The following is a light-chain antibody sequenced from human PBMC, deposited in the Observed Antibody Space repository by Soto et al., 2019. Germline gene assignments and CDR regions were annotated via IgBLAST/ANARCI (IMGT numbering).Light chain of an antibody. CDR3: LQDYTYPWT. Sequence: IQMTQSPSSLSASVGDRVTITCRGSQGISNELGWYQQRPGKAPKVLIYGASNLQSGVPSRFSGSASGTDFTLTIISLQPEDFATYYCLQDYTYPWTFGQGTKVDIK. CDR2: GAS. CDR1: QGISNE. J-gene: IGKJ1*01. V-gene: IGKV1-6*01.